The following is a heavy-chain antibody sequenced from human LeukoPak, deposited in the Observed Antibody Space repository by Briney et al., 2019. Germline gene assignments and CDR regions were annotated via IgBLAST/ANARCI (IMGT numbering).Heavy chain of an antibody. CDR3: TKDRYCSSTSCPTDH. J-gene: IGHJ4*02. V-gene: IGHV3-43*02. Sequence: GGSLRLSCAPSGFTFDEYAMHWVRHAPGKGLEWVSLISGDGGSTYYADSVKGRFTISRDNSKNTLYLQMNGLRTEDTALYYCTKDRYCSSTSCPTDHWGQGTLVTVSS. D-gene: IGHD2-2*01. CDR2: ISGDGGST. CDR1: GFTFDEYA.